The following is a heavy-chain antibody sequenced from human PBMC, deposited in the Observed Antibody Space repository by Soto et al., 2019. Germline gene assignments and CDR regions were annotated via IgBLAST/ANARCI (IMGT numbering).Heavy chain of an antibody. Sequence: SETQSLTCPISDGYISVYYWSWIRQTPRQGLEWIGYVYDNGRPYYSPSLKSRVTISADTSKNQISLKLTSATAADTAVYYCARGVGSSPPRYWGRGTLVT. CDR3: ARGVGSSPPRY. V-gene: IGHV4-59*01. CDR2: VYDNGRP. D-gene: IGHD3-9*01. J-gene: IGHJ4*02. CDR1: DGYISVYY.